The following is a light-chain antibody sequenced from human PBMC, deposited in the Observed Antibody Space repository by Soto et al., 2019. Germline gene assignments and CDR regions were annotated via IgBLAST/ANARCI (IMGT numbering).Light chain of an antibody. J-gene: IGKJ5*01. CDR1: QTVSSY. V-gene: IGKV3-15*01. Sequence: EIVLTQSPATLSLSPGEIATLSCSASQTVSSYLLWYQQKPGQAPRLLIYGASTRATGIPARFSGSGSGSEFTLTIRGLQSEDFAVYYCQQYNDRPPISCGQGKRREIK. CDR2: GAS. CDR3: QQYNDRPPIS.